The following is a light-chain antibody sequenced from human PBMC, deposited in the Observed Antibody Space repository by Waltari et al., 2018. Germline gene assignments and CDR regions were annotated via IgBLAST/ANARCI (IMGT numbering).Light chain of an antibody. V-gene: IGKV1-5*03. CDR2: KAS. CDR1: QSIGTW. CDR3: QQYSSWT. Sequence: DIQMTQSPSTLSASVGDRVTITCRASQSIGTWLAWYQQKPGKAPNLMFYKASNLQSGVPSRFSGSGSGTEFTLTISSLQPDDFATYYCQQYSSWTFGQGTKVEIK. J-gene: IGKJ1*01.